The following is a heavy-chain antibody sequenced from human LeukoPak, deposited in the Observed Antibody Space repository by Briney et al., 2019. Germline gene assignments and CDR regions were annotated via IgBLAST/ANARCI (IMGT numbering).Heavy chain of an antibody. J-gene: IGHJ4*02. D-gene: IGHD5-18*01. CDR2: IGSSDSST. CDR1: DFTFSSYE. CDR3: ARATYGYLFDY. V-gene: IGHV3-48*03. Sequence: GGTLRLSCAASDFTFSSYEMNGVRQAPGKGLEWGSYIGSSDSSTYYADSVKGRFPISRDNAHNSLYLQMNRLRGEDTAVYYCARATYGYLFDYWGQGTLVTVSS.